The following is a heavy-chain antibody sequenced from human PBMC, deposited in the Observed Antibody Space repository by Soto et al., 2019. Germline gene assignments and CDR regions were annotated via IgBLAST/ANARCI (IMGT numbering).Heavy chain of an antibody. V-gene: IGHV4-34*01. J-gene: IGHJ4*01. CDR2: INHGGGT. D-gene: IGHD6-13*01. CDR1: GGCVRDYY. Sequence: SESMALSCAVYGGCVRDYYWAGIRQPPGKGLEWIGEINHGGGTNYNPPLKSRVTISVDTSKNQFSLNLSSVTAADTAVYYCARGGSRYSSNWYSDYWGHGTLVTVSS. CDR3: ARGGSRYSSNWYSDY.